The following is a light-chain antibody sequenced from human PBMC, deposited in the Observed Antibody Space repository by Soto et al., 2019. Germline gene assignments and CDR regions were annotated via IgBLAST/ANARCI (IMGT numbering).Light chain of an antibody. J-gene: IGKJ1*01. CDR2: AAS. CDR3: QQSYTTPRT. CDR1: QSIRTY. Sequence: DIQMTQSPSSLSASVGDRVTVTCRASQSIRTYLNWYQQKPGKAPNLLIYAASSLQSGVPSRFSGSGSGTDFTLTISSLQPEYFATYYCQQSYTTPRTFGQGTKVDIK. V-gene: IGKV1-39*01.